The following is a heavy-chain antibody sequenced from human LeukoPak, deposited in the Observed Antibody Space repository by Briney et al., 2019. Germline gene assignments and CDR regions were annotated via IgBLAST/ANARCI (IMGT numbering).Heavy chain of an antibody. CDR1: GGTFSSYA. J-gene: IGHJ6*02. CDR2: IIPILGIA. Sequence: EASVKASCKASGGTFSSYAISWVRQAPGQGLEWMGRIIPILGIANYAQKFQGRVTITADKSTSTAYMELSSLRSEDTAVYYCARDRNHYYGSGSYYNGYYYYGMDVWGQGTTVTVSS. CDR3: ARDRNHYYGSGSYYNGYYYYGMDV. D-gene: IGHD3-10*01. V-gene: IGHV1-69*04.